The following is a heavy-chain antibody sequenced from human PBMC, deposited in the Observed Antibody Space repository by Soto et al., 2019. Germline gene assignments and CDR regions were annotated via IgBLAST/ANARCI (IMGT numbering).Heavy chain of an antibody. D-gene: IGHD4-17*01. Sequence: QLQLQESGPGLVKPSETLSLVCTVSGGSMRNSRYYWGWIRQPPGKGLEWIGGIYYSGATYYKSSLESRVIISVDTSSNQFSLRLSSVTAADTAVYYCARTDEVSLYGDGPFQIWGQGTMVTVSS. CDR1: GGSMRNSRYY. V-gene: IGHV4-39*01. CDR3: ARTDEVSLYGDGPFQI. CDR2: IYYSGAT. J-gene: IGHJ3*02.